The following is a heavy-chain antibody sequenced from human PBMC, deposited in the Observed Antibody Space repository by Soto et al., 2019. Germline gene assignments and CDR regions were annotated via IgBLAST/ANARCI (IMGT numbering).Heavy chain of an antibody. J-gene: IGHJ3*02. V-gene: IGHV3-48*04. CDR1: GFTFSSYS. CDR3: AREGIAMTDAFDI. CDR2: ISSSSSTI. Sequence: GGSLRLSCAASGFTFSSYSMNWVRQAPGKGLEWVSYISSSSSTIYYADSVKGRFTISRDNAKNSLYLQMNSLRAEDTAVYYCAREGIAMTDAFDICGQGTMVTVSS. D-gene: IGHD2-21*01.